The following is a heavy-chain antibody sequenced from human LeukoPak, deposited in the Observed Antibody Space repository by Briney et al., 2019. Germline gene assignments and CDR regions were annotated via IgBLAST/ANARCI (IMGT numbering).Heavy chain of an antibody. CDR2: TYYSGST. CDR3: ARVSFRYYYYYMDV. CDR1: GGSISSSSYY. J-gene: IGHJ6*03. V-gene: IGHV4-39*01. Sequence: SETLSLTCTVSGGSISSSSYYWGWIRQPPGKGLEWIGSTYYSGSTYYNPSLKSRVTISVDTSKNQFSLKLSSVTAANTAVYYCARVSFRYYYYYMDVWGKGTTVTVSS.